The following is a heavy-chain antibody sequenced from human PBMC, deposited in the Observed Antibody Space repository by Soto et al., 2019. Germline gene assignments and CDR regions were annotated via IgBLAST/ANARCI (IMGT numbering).Heavy chain of an antibody. CDR1: GDRFTSSW. D-gene: IGHD1-1*01. Sequence: EFLKISFKASGDRFTSSWLGWVRRIPGKGLEWMGIIYPGDSDTRYRPSFQGQVTISADKSSSTAYLQWNSLQASDTAMYYCARLPGIVAPGTVFLDNWGQGTMVTVSS. J-gene: IGHJ4*02. CDR3: ARLPGIVAPGTVFLDN. CDR2: IYPGDSDT. V-gene: IGHV5-51*01.